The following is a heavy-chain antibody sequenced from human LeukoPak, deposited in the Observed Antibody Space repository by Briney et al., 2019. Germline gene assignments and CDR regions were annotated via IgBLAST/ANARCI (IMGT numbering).Heavy chain of an antibody. J-gene: IGHJ3*01. D-gene: IGHD3-22*01. CDR3: AAYYYERRPKSV. CDR1: GFSFTTYE. CDR2: ISDSGSKT. V-gene: IGHV3-48*03. Sequence: GGSLRLSCAASGFSFTTYEMNWVRQAPGKGLEWVAYISDSGSKTDYSDSVKGRFTISRDNVENSLFLQMNSLRAEDTAVYYCAAYYYERRPKSVWGLGRMVTVSS.